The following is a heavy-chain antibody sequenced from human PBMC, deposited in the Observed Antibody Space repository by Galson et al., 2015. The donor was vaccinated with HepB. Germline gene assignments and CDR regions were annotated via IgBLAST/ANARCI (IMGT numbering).Heavy chain of an antibody. CDR3: ARDWFFYDGSGYYFFDF. Sequence: SVKVSCKASGYTFTGYYVHWVRQAPGLGLEWMGRINPKSGDTYYAQKFQGGVTTTRDTSIRTVYMELTRLRSDDTAVYYCARDWFFYDGSGYYFFDFWGQGTLVTVSS. D-gene: IGHD3-22*01. CDR1: GYTFTGYY. CDR2: INPKSGDT. J-gene: IGHJ4*02. V-gene: IGHV1-2*06.